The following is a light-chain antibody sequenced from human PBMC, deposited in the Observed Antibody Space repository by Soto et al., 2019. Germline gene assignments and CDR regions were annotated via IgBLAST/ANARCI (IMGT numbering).Light chain of an antibody. CDR1: QSVSSSY. CDR2: GAS. CDR3: QQYSSSPIT. Sequence: EIVLTQSPGTLSFSPGERPTLSCRPSQSVSSSYLAWYQQQPVQAPRLLIYGASTRATGIPDRFSGSGSGTDFTLTITPLEPEDFVVYFCQQYSSSPITFGQGTRLEIK. J-gene: IGKJ5*01. V-gene: IGKV3-20*01.